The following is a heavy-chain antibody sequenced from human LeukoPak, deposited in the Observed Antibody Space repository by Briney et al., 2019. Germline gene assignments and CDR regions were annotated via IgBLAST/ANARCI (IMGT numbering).Heavy chain of an antibody. J-gene: IGHJ2*01. CDR1: GVSFSGYY. CDR3: ARLNYDILTGYYNSRLSLSYFDL. V-gene: IGHV4-34*01. Sequence: PSETLSLTCAVYGVSFSGYYWSWIRQPPGKGLEWVGEINHSGSTNYKPSLMSRVTISVDTSKNQYSLKLSSVTAADTAVYYCARLNYDILTGYYNSRLSLSYFDLWGRGTLVSVSS. D-gene: IGHD3-9*01. CDR2: INHSGST.